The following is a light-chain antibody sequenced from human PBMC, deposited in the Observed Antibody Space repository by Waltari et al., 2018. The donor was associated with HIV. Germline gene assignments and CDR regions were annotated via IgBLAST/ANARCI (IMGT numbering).Light chain of an antibody. CDR1: PSHVGTIYL. V-gene: IGLV1-40*01. CDR3: QTFDITLGGFYV. J-gene: IGLJ1*01. Sequence: QSVLTQPPSVSGAPGQRVTISCSGSPSHVGTIYLLHWYQQLPGMAPKLLISGDSNRPSGVPDRFSASKSGTSGSLTITGLQPEDEADYYCQTFDITLGGFYVFGTGTKVTVL. CDR2: GDS.